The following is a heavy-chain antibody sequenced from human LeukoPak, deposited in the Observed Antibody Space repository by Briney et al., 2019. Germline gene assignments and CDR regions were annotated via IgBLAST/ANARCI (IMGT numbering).Heavy chain of an antibody. CDR1: GFTFTNAW. Sequence: GGSLRLSCAASGFTFTNAWMSWVRQAPGRGLEWVGRIKSKGDGETIDNAAPVKGRFTMSRDDSKATLYLQMNSLKAEDTAVYYCTTDLGLTMIRGVIVYWGQGALVTVSS. CDR3: TTDLGLTMIRGVIVY. V-gene: IGHV3-15*01. J-gene: IGHJ4*02. D-gene: IGHD3-10*01. CDR2: IKSKGDGETI.